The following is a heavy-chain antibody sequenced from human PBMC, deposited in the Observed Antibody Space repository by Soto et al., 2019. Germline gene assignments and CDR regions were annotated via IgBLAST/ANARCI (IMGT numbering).Heavy chain of an antibody. V-gene: IGHV4-30-4*01. CDR1: GGSISSGDYY. D-gene: IGHD3-9*01. CDR2: IYYSGST. J-gene: IGHJ5*02. Sequence: SETLSLTCTVSGGSISSGDYYWSWIRQPPGKGLEWIGYIYYSGSTYYNPSLKSRVTISVDTSKNQFSLKLSSVTAADTAVYYCARVDVSIYDILTGYYYPNWFDPWGQGTLVTVCS. CDR3: ARVDVSIYDILTGYYYPNWFDP.